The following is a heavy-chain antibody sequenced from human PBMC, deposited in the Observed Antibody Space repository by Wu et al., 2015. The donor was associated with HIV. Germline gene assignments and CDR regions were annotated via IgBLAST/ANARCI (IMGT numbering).Heavy chain of an antibody. CDR1: GYSFTTYY. CDR2: INPSAGST. Sequence: QVQLVQSGAEVRKPGASVKVSCKASGYSFTTYYLNWVRQAPGQGLEWMGIINPSAGSTTYAQKFQGRVTMTRDTSTTTVYMELSSLRSEDTAVYYCAREDSGPFDYWGQGTLVTVSS. D-gene: IGHD3-10*01. J-gene: IGHJ4*02. V-gene: IGHV1-46*01. CDR3: AREDSGPFDY.